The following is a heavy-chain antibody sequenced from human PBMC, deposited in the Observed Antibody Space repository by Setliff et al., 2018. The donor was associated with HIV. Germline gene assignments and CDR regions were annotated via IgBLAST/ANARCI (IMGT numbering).Heavy chain of an antibody. J-gene: IGHJ4*02. D-gene: IGHD2-15*01. CDR3: ARLGRAIDDGGSSLRLDF. CDR2: ISSSGTT. CDR1: DDSFSNYD. V-gene: IGHV4-4*09. Sequence: SLTCVVSDDSFSNYDWTWIRQPPGKALQWIGYISSSGTTNYNPSLRSRVTISVETSNTHFSLWLRSVTAADTATYFCARLGRAIDDGGSSLRLDFWGQGMLVTVSS.